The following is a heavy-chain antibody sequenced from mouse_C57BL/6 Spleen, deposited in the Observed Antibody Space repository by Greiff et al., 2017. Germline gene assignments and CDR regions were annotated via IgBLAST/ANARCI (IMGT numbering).Heavy chain of an antibody. Sequence: VQLQQSGGGLVKPGGSLKLSCAASGFTFSSYAMSWVRQTPEKRLEWVATISDGGSYTYYPDNVKGRFTISRDNAKNNLYLQMSHLKSEDTAMYYCARDRLVDYWGQGTTLTVSS. CDR1: GFTFSSYA. D-gene: IGHD1-2*01. CDR3: ARDRLVDY. V-gene: IGHV5-4*01. J-gene: IGHJ2*01. CDR2: ISDGGSYT.